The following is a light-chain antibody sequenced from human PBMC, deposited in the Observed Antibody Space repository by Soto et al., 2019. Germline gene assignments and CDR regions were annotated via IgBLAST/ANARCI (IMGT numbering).Light chain of an antibody. CDR3: QQSYSTPRLT. J-gene: IGKJ5*01. CDR1: QSISTY. V-gene: IGKV1-39*01. Sequence: DIQMTQSPSSLSASVGDRVTITCRASQSISTYLNWYQQKPGKAPKLLIFDTSTLQPGVPSRFSGSGSGADSTLTISSLRPEDFGTYYCQQSYSTPRLTFGQGTRVDIE. CDR2: DTS.